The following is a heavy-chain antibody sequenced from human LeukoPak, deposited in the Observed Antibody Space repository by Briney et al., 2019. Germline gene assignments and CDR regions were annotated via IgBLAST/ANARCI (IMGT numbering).Heavy chain of an antibody. Sequence: SETLSLTCAVSGGSIISGGYSWSWIRQPPGKGLEWIGYIYHSGSTYYNPSLKSRVTISVDRSKNQFSLKLSSVTAADTAVYYCARAIGDYAGGEYLFEFWGQGTLVTVSS. CDR2: IYHSGST. CDR1: GGSIISGGYS. J-gene: IGHJ4*02. V-gene: IGHV4-30-2*01. D-gene: IGHD4-17*01. CDR3: ARAIGDYAGGEYLFEF.